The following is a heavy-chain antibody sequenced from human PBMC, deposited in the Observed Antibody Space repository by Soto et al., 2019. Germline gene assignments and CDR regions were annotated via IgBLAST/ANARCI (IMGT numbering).Heavy chain of an antibody. CDR3: ARRDFYGGNFDL. Sequence: QLQLQESGPGLVKPSETLSLTCTVSNGSISSSNYYWAWIRQPPGKVLEWIGSIYYSGTTYYKPSLKSRLTLSLDTSKNQFSLRLTSVPAADTAVYYCARRDFYGGNFDLWGRGTLVTVSS. CDR2: IYYSGTT. CDR1: NGSISSSNYY. D-gene: IGHD3-16*01. V-gene: IGHV4-39*01. J-gene: IGHJ2*01.